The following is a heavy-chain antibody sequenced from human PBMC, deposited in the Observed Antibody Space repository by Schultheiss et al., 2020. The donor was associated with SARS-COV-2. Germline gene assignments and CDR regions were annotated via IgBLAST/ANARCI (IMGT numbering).Heavy chain of an antibody. J-gene: IGHJ4*02. CDR3: ARASVDSGYDFDY. CDR1: GFTFSSYA. CDR2: ISSNGGST. V-gene: IGHV3-64*04. D-gene: IGHD5-12*01. Sequence: GGSLRLSCAASGFTFSSYAMHWVRQAPGKGLEYVSAISSNGGSTYYADSVKGRFTISRDNAKNSLYLQMNSLRAEDTAVYYCARASVDSGYDFDYWGQGTLVTVSS.